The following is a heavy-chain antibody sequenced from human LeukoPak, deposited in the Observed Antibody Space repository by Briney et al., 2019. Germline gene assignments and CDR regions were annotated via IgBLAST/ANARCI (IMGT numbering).Heavy chain of an antibody. D-gene: IGHD5-18*01. CDR3: ARAASGYSYGDYFDY. Sequence: ASVKVSCKASGGTFGSYAISWVRQDPGQGLEWMGRIIPILGIANYAQKFQGRVTITADKSTSTAYMELSSLRSEDTAVYYCARAASGYSYGDYFDYWGQGTLVTVSS. J-gene: IGHJ4*02. CDR1: GGTFGSYA. CDR2: IIPILGIA. V-gene: IGHV1-69*04.